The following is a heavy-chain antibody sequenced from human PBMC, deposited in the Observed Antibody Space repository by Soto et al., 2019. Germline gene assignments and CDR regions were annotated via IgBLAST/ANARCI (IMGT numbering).Heavy chain of an antibody. Sequence: QVQLVESGGGVVQPGRSLRLSCAASGFTFSSYGMHWVRQAPGKGLEWVAVIWYDGSNKYYADSVKGRFTISRDNSKNTLYLQMNSLRAEDTAVYYCARESRGGYDSGYFDLWGRGTLVTVSS. J-gene: IGHJ2*01. D-gene: IGHD5-12*01. V-gene: IGHV3-33*01. CDR1: GFTFSSYG. CDR3: ARESRGGYDSGYFDL. CDR2: IWYDGSNK.